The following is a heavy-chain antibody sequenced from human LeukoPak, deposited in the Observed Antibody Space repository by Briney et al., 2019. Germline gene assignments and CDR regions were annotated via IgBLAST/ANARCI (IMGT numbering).Heavy chain of an antibody. CDR1: GGSFSGYY. Sequence: SETLSLTCAVYGGSFSGYYWSWIRQPPGKGLEWIGEINHSGSTNYNPSLKSRVTISVDTSKNQFSLKLSSVIAADTAVYYCARCDYGPNWFDPWGQGTLVTVSS. CDR3: ARCDYGPNWFDP. V-gene: IGHV4-34*01. J-gene: IGHJ5*02. CDR2: INHSGST. D-gene: IGHD4-17*01.